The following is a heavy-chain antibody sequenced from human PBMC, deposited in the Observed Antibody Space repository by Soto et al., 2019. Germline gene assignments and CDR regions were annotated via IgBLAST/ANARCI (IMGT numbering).Heavy chain of an antibody. D-gene: IGHD6-13*01. Sequence: GESLKISCQGSGHSFTSYWIAWVRQMPGQGLEWMGIIYPDDSDTRYSPSFQGQVTISGDKSINTAYLQWSSLKASDTAMYFCARLNYPIGGYGMDVWGQGTTVTVSS. CDR3: ARLNYPIGGYGMDV. CDR2: IYPDDSDT. V-gene: IGHV5-51*01. CDR1: GHSFTSYW. J-gene: IGHJ6*02.